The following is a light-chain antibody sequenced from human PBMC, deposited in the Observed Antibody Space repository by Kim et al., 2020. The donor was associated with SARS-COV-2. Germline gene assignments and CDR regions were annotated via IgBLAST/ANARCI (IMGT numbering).Light chain of an antibody. J-gene: IGLJ2*01. Sequence: SSELTQDPVVSVALGQTVRITCQGDSLRNYYTTWYQQKPGQAPVLVIYGRNNRPSGIPYRFSGSASGNTASLTISGTQAEDEADFYCQSRDSGGKVVFGGGTKLTVL. CDR3: QSRDSGGKVV. CDR1: SLRNYY. V-gene: IGLV3-19*01. CDR2: GRN.